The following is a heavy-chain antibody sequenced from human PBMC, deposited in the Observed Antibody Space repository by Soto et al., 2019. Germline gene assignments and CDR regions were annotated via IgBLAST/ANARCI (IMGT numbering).Heavy chain of an antibody. CDR2: IIPKLGSA. J-gene: IGHJ4*02. Sequence: QVQLVQSGAEVKEPGSSVKVSCKASGGGNLRDYRTTWVRRAPGQGLEWMGGIIPKLGSANYAQNFQGRVAVTADESTNTVYMELRRLRSDDTAVYYCARGDDGYNFGAAYWGQGTPVTVSS. CDR3: ARGDDGYNFGAAY. D-gene: IGHD5-12*01. V-gene: IGHV1-69*01. CDR1: GGGNLRDYR.